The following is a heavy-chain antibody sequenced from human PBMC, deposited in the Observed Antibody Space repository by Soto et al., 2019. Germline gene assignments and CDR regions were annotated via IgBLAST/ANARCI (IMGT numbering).Heavy chain of an antibody. J-gene: IGHJ4*02. Sequence: PGESLSLSCAASGVNFSDYYMTWIRQAPGKGLEWIAYISTSGRDTEYADSVKGRFLISRDTAKRSLYLQMNSLRVEYTAVYYCARWLEVLTTSDSWGQGTLVTVS. CDR2: ISTSGRDT. V-gene: IGHV3-11*06. D-gene: IGHD3-22*01. CDR1: GVNFSDYY. CDR3: ARWLEVLTTSDS.